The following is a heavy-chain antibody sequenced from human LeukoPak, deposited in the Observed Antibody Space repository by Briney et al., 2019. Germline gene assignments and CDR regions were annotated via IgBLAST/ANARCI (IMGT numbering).Heavy chain of an antibody. Sequence: GGSLRLSCAASGFTFSSYSMNWVRQAPGKGLEWVSSISSSSSYIYYADSVKGRFTISGDNAKNSLYLQMNSLRAEDTAVYYCARDARIARNDYWGQGTLVTVSS. CDR3: ARDARIARNDY. CDR2: ISSSSSYI. CDR1: GFTFSSYS. D-gene: IGHD6-13*01. J-gene: IGHJ4*02. V-gene: IGHV3-21*01.